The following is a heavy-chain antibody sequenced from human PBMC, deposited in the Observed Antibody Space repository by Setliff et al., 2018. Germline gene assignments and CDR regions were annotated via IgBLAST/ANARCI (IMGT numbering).Heavy chain of an antibody. CDR2: IFSNDKK. D-gene: IGHD6-19*01. V-gene: IGHV2-26*01. CDR1: GFSLSNDRMG. J-gene: IGHJ3*02. CDR3: ARDHSGWYGGAFDI. Sequence: SGPTLVNPTETLTLTCTVSGFSLSNDRMGVNWIRQPPGKALEWLAHIFSNDKKSYSTSLKSRLTISKDTSKGQVALTMTNMDPVDTATYYCARDHSGWYGGAFDIWGQGTRVTVSS.